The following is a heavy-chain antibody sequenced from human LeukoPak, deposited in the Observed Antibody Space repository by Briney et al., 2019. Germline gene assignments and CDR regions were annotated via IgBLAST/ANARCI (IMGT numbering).Heavy chain of an antibody. D-gene: IGHD6-13*01. J-gene: IGHJ4*02. CDR3: ARDNNSSSWYGSPEPIDY. CDR1: GFTFTSSA. Sequence: ASVKVSCKASGFTFTSSAMQWVRQARGQRLEWIGWIVVGSGNTNYAQKFQERVTITRDMSTSTAYMELSSLRSEDTAVYYCARDNNSSSWYGSPEPIDYWGQGTLVTVSS. V-gene: IGHV1-58*02. CDR2: IVVGSGNT.